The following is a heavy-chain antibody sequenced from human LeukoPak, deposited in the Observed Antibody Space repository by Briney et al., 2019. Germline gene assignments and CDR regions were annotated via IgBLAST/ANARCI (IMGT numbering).Heavy chain of an antibody. V-gene: IGHV3-48*01. CDR2: ISSSSSTI. J-gene: IGHJ4*02. CDR1: GSTFSSYS. D-gene: IGHD6-19*01. Sequence: GGSLRLSCAASGSTFSSYSMNWVRQAPGKGLEWVSYISSSSSTIYYADSVKGRFTISRDNAKNSLYLQVNSLRAEDTAVYYCAKDLEGRYSSGWFGPGYFDYWGQGTLVTVSS. CDR3: AKDLEGRYSSGWFGPGYFDY.